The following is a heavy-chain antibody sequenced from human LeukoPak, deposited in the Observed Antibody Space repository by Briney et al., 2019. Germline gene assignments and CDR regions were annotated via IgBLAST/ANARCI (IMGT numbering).Heavy chain of an antibody. CDR1: GFTFSSYW. J-gene: IGHJ6*03. CDR3: ARDVGVLIIYYYYYMDV. CDR2: VKKDASEK. Sequence: PGGSLRLSCAASGFTFSSYWMSWVRQAPGKGLEWVASVKKDASEKYYVDSVKGRFTISRDNAKNSLYLQMNSLRVEDTAVYYCARDVGVLIIYYYYYMDVWGKGTTVTVSS. V-gene: IGHV3-7*01. D-gene: IGHD3-3*01.